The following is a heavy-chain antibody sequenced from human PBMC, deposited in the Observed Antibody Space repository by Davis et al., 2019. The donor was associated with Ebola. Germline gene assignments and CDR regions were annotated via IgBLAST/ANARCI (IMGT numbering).Heavy chain of an antibody. V-gene: IGHV3-30*02. CDR3: ARFGYCSSTSCYAPYYYYYMDV. J-gene: IGHJ6*03. CDR2: IRYDGSNK. CDR1: GFTFSSYG. Sequence: GESLKISCAASGFTFSSYGMHWVRQAPGKGLEWVAFIRYDGSNKYYADSVKGRFTISRDNSKNTLYLQMNSLRSDDTAVYYCARFGYCSSTSCYAPYYYYYMDVWGKGTTVTVSS. D-gene: IGHD2-2*03.